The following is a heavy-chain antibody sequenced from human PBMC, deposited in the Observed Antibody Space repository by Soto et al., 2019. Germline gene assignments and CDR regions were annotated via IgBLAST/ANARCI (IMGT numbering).Heavy chain of an antibody. J-gene: IGHJ5*02. CDR2: IYYSGST. CDR3: ERGGRPTINTFWLDQ. Sequence: PSETLSLTCTVSGGSISSGDYYWSWIRQPPGKGLEWIGYIYYSGSTYYTPSLKSRITLSVDTSKSQFSLKLSSVTAADTAIYYCERGGRPTINTFWLDQCGQGTL. V-gene: IGHV4-30-4*01. D-gene: IGHD1-1*01. CDR1: GGSISSGDYY.